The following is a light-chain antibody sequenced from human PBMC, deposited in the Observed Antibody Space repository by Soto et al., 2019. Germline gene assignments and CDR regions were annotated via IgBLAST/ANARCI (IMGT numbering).Light chain of an antibody. J-gene: IGLJ2*01. V-gene: IGLV3-21*04. CDR3: QVWDSSSDHVL. CDR2: YDS. Sequence: SYELTQPPSVSVAPGKTATITCGGHNIVSKSVHWYQQKPGQAPVLVIFYDSDRPSGIPERFSGSNSGNTATLTISRVEAGDEADYYGQVWDSSSDHVLFGGGTKLTVL. CDR1: NIVSKS.